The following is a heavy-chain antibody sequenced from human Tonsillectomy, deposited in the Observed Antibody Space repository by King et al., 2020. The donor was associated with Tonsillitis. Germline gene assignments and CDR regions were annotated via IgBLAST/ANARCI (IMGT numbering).Heavy chain of an antibody. CDR3: AARTWGWDRDWYFDL. V-gene: IGHV4-4*02. CDR2: IYHSGST. D-gene: IGHD7-27*01. CDR1: GGSISSTKW. Sequence: VQLQESGPGLVKPSGTLSLTCAVSGGSISSTKWWSWVRQPPGKGLEWIGEIYHSGSTNYNPSLKIRATISVETSRNHSSLTLGSVTAADTAVYYCAARTWGWDRDWYFDLWGRGTLVTVSS. J-gene: IGHJ2*01.